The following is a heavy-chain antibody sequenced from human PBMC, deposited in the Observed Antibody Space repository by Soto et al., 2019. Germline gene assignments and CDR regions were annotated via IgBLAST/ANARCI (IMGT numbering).Heavy chain of an antibody. V-gene: IGHV3-30*18. J-gene: IGHJ2*01. D-gene: IGHD1-26*01. CDR1: GFTFSSYG. Sequence: QVLLVESGGGVVQPGRSLRLSCAASGFTFSSYGMHWVRQAPGKGLEWLAVISFDGNYKYHADSVKGRCTISRDNLNDTLFLEMSSLRPGDTAVYYCVKDDLHSGINVIWYFDHWGRGTLVTVSS. CDR3: VKDDLHSGINVIWYFDH. CDR2: ISFDGNYK.